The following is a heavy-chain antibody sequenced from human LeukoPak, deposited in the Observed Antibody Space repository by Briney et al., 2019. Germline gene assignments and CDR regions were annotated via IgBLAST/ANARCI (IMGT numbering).Heavy chain of an antibody. J-gene: IGHJ5*02. V-gene: IGHV1-69*06. Sequence: ASVEVSCKASGGTFSSYAISWVRQAPGQGLEWMGRIIPIFGTANYAQKFQGRVTITADKSTSTAYMELSSLRSEDTAVYYCASWGYDFWSGYGGFDPWGQGTLVTVSS. CDR1: GGTFSSYA. D-gene: IGHD3-3*01. CDR2: IIPIFGTA. CDR3: ASWGYDFWSGYGGFDP.